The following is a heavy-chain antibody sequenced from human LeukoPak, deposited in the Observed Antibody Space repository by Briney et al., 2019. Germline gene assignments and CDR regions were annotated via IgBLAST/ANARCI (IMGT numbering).Heavy chain of an antibody. D-gene: IGHD6-13*01. Sequence: KPSETLSLTCTVSGGSISSSSNYWGWIRQPPGKGREWIGRIYYSGSTYYSPSLKSRVTISVDTSKNQFSLRLSSVTAADTAVYFCARFATAAPGNRRLDYWGQGTLVTVSS. CDR1: GGSISSSSNY. CDR3: ARFATAAPGNRRLDY. CDR2: IYYSGST. J-gene: IGHJ4*02. V-gene: IGHV4-39*01.